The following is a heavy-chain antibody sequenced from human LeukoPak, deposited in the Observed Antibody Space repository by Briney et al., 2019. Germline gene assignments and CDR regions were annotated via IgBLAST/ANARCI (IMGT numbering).Heavy chain of an antibody. CDR1: GYTFTSYG. J-gene: IGHJ5*02. V-gene: IGHV1-18*04. CDR3: ARAGIAAAGHNWFDP. D-gene: IGHD6-13*01. Sequence: ASVKVSCKASGYTFTSYGISWVRQAPGQGLEWMGWISVYNGDTNYAQKLQGRVTMTIDTSTSTAYMELRSLRSDDTAMYYCARAGIAAAGHNWFDPWGQGTLVSVSS. CDR2: ISVYNGDT.